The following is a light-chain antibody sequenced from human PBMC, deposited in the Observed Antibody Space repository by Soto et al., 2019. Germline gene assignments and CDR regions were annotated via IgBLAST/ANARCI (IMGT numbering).Light chain of an antibody. Sequence: QSVLTQPPSVSGAPGQRVTISCTGSSSNIGAGYDVHWYQQLPGTAPKLLIYGNSNRPSGVPDRFSGSKSGTSASLAITGLQAEDEADYDCQSYDSSLSGRVVFGGGTKLTV. V-gene: IGLV1-40*01. CDR3: QSYDSSLSGRVV. CDR1: SSNIGAGYD. CDR2: GNS. J-gene: IGLJ2*01.